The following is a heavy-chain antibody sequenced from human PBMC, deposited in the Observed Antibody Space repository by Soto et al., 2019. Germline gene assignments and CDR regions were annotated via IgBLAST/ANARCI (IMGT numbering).Heavy chain of an antibody. D-gene: IGHD3-3*01. CDR3: ARDASGPLDY. CDR2: ISSSSYYI. V-gene: IGHV3-21*01. J-gene: IGHJ4*02. CDR1: GFTFSSYA. Sequence: LRLSCAASGFTFSSYAMSWVRQAPGKGLEWVSSISSSSYYIYYADSVKGRFTISRDNAKNSLYLQMNSLRAEDTAVYYCARDASGPLDYWGQATLVTVSS.